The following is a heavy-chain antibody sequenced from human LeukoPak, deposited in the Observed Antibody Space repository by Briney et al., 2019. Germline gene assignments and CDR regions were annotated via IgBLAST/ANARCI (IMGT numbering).Heavy chain of an antibody. CDR3: ARTSNYGYVDY. D-gene: IGHD5-18*01. CDR2: IWYDGSNK. Sequence: PGRSLRLSCAASGFTFSSYGMHWVRQAPGKGLEWVAVIWYDGSNKYYADSVKGRFTISRDNSKNTLYLQMNSLRAEDTAVYYCARTSNYGYVDYWGQGTLVTVSS. V-gene: IGHV3-33*01. J-gene: IGHJ4*02. CDR1: GFTFSSYG.